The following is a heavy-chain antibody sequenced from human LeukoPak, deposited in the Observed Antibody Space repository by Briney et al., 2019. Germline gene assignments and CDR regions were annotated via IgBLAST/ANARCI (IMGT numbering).Heavy chain of an antibody. CDR2: ISYDGSNK. CDR1: GFTFSNAW. D-gene: IGHD3-22*01. V-gene: IGHV3-30*18. Sequence: GGSLRLSCAASGFTFSNAWMSWVRQAPGKGLEWVSFISYDGSNKYYADSMKGRFTVSRDNSKNTLYLQMNSLRAEDTAVYYCAKAPFYYDSSGYYFHWGQGTLVTVSS. J-gene: IGHJ4*02. CDR3: AKAPFYYDSSGYYFH.